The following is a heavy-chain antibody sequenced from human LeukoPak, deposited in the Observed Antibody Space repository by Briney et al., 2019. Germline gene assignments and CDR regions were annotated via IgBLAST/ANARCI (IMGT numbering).Heavy chain of an antibody. J-gene: IGHJ4*02. D-gene: IGHD2-15*01. V-gene: IGHV3-9*01. Sequence: GGSLRLSCAASGFTFDDYAMHWVRQAPGKGLEWVSGISWNSGSIGYADSVKGRFAISRDNAKNSPYLQMNSLRAEDTALYYCAKAGCSGGSCYRRAGFDYWGQGTLVTVSS. CDR2: ISWNSGSI. CDR1: GFTFDDYA. CDR3: AKAGCSGGSCYRRAGFDY.